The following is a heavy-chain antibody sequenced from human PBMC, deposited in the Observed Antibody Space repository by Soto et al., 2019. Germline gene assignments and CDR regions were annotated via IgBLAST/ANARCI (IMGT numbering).Heavy chain of an antibody. D-gene: IGHD3-10*01. CDR3: ARDGTVLRWVGELLPFDD. Sequence: ASVKVSCKASGYTFTSYGISWVRQAPGQGLEWMGWISAYNGNTNYAQKLQGRVTMTTDTSTSTAYMELRSLRSDDTAVYYCARDGTVLRWVGELLPFDDRGQGTLVTVSS. CDR2: ISAYNGNT. V-gene: IGHV1-18*01. J-gene: IGHJ4*02. CDR1: GYTFTSYG.